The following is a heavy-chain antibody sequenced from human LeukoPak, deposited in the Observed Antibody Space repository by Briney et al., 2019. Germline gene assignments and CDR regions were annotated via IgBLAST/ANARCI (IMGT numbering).Heavy chain of an antibody. CDR2: ISSDGTEA. V-gene: IGHV3-30*04. Sequence: PGGSLRLSCAASGFYFTAYAIHWVRHAPGTGLEWVAVISSDGTEAHYVDSVKGRFTISRDNSKNTVYLDVNSLRSEDTALYFCARDLVATIPYYYGYIDVWGKGTTVTVS. J-gene: IGHJ6*03. D-gene: IGHD5-12*01. CDR3: ARDLVATIPYYYGYIDV. CDR1: GFYFTAYA.